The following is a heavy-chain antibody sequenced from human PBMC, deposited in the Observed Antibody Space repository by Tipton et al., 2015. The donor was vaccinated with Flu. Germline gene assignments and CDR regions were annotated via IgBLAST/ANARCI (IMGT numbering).Heavy chain of an antibody. CDR2: IYYSGST. CDR1: GGSISSYY. D-gene: IGHD6-13*01. J-gene: IGHJ6*03. Sequence: TLSLTCTVSGGSISSYYWSWIRQPPGKGLEWIGYIYYSGSTNYNPSLKSRVTISVDTSKNQFSLKLSSVTAADTAVYYCARFAAAGNYSYYYMDVWGKGTTVTVSS. V-gene: IGHV4-59*08. CDR3: ARFAAAGNYSYYYMDV.